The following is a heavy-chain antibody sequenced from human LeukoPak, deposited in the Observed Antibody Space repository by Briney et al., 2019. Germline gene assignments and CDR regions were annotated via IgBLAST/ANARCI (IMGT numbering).Heavy chain of an antibody. CDR2: ISWNSGSI. CDR3: AKDLGYSGYDSIFDY. D-gene: IGHD5-12*01. CDR1: GFTFDDYA. J-gene: IGHJ4*02. Sequence: HGRSLRLSCAASGFTFDDYAMHWVRQAPGKGLEWVSGISWNSGSIGYADSVKGRFTISRDNAKNSLYLQMNSLRAGDTALYYCAKDLGYSGYDSIFDYWGQGTLVTVSS. V-gene: IGHV3-9*01.